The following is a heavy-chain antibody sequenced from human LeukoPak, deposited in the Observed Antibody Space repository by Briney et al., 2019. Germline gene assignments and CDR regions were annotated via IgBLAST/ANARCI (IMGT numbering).Heavy chain of an antibody. D-gene: IGHD5-18*01. J-gene: IGHJ4*02. V-gene: IGHV3-74*01. CDR3: AREDYIAMAY. Sequence: GGSLRLSCAASGFTLSSHWMHWVRQAPGKGLVWVSRINSDGSSTSYADSVEGRFSISRDNAKNTLYLQMNSLRAEDTAVYYCAREDYIAMAYWGQGTLVTVSS. CDR1: GFTLSSHW. CDR2: INSDGSST.